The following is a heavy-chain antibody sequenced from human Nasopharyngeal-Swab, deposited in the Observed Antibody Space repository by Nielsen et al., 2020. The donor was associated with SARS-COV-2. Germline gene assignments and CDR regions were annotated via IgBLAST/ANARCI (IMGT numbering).Heavy chain of an antibody. CDR1: GGSISSGSYY. CDR2: IYYSGST. D-gene: IGHD6-13*01. V-gene: IGHV4-39*01. Sequence: SETLSLTCTVSGGSISSGSYYWGWIRQPPGKGLEWIGSIYYSGSTYYNPSLKSRVTISVDTSKNQFPLKLSSVTAADTAVYYCARHWDLAAAQWFDPWGQGTLVTVSS. CDR3: ARHWDLAAAQWFDP. J-gene: IGHJ5*02.